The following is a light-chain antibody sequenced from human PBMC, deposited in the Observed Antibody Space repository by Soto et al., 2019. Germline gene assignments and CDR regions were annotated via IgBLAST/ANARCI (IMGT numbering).Light chain of an antibody. CDR2: AAS. CDR1: QGISSY. CDR3: QQLNSYPIT. V-gene: IGKV1-9*01. Sequence: EIQLTQSPPLLSASVGDRVTITCLASQGISSYLAWYQQKPGKAPKLLIYAASTLQSGVPSRFSGSGSGTEFTLTISRLQPEDFATYYCQQLNSYPITFGQGTKVDI. J-gene: IGKJ1*01.